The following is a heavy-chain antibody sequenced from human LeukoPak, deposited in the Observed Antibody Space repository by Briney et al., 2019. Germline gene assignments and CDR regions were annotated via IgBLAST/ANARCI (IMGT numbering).Heavy chain of an antibody. CDR3: ARHIKGPRVSNAFDI. V-gene: IGHV4-4*02. Sequence: SGTLSLTCAVSGGSISSSYWWSWVRQPPGKGLEWIGEIYYSGSTYYNPSLKSRVTISVDTSKNQFSLKLSSVTAADTAVYYCARHIKGPRVSNAFDIWGQGTMVTVSS. D-gene: IGHD2-21*01. CDR2: IYYSGST. J-gene: IGHJ3*02. CDR1: GGSISSSYW.